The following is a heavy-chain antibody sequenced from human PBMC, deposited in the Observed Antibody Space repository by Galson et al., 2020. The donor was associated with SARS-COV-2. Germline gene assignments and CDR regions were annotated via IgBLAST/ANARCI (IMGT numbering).Heavy chain of an antibody. J-gene: IGHJ4*02. CDR3: SREGWQGGY. D-gene: IGHD6-19*01. V-gene: IGHV3-7*01. CDR1: GFTFKDFW. CDR2: IRGDGSET. Sequence: GGSLRLSCAVSGFTFKDFWMSWFRQAPGKGLEWVANIRGDGSETNYVDSVQGRFFIYRDNAIDSLFLQMNNLTADDTAVYFCSREGWQGGYWGQGTRVTVSS.